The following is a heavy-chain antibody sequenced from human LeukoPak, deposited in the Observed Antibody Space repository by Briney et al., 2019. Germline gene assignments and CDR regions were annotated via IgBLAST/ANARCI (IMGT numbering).Heavy chain of an antibody. CDR2: IKQDGSER. CDR3: ATSRDFYFDY. V-gene: IGHV3-7*02. CDR1: GFMFTTYW. J-gene: IGHJ4*02. Sequence: GGSLRFSCAASGFMFTTYWVTWLRQVPGKGLEWVANIKQDGSERYYVDSVRDRFTISRDNAKSSLYLQMNSLTAEDTAVYYCATSRDFYFDYWGQGTLVTVSS. D-gene: IGHD6-6*01.